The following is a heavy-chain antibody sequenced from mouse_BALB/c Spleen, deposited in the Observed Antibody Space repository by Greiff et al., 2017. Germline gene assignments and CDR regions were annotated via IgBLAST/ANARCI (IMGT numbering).Heavy chain of an antibody. CDR2: IWAGGST. J-gene: IGHJ1*01. V-gene: IGHV2-9*02. CDR3: ARDRGGSEYFDV. CDR1: GFSLTSYG. D-gene: IGHD1-1*01. Sequence: VMLVESGPGLVAPSQSLSITCTVSGFSLTSYGVHWVRQPPGKGLEWLGVIWAGGSTNYNSALMSRLSISKDNSKSQVFLKMNSLQTDDTAMYYCARDRGGSEYFDVWGAGTTVTVSS.